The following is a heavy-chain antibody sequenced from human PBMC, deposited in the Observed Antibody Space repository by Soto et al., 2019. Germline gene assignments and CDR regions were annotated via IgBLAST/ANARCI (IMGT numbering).Heavy chain of an antibody. V-gene: IGHV4-34*01. J-gene: IGHJ6*02. CDR1: GGSFSGYY. CDR3: ARGSAALPPYYYYYYGMGV. CDR2: INHSGST. D-gene: IGHD2-15*01. Sequence: TSETLSLTCAVYGGSFSGYYWSWIRQPPGKGLEWIGEINHSGSTNYNPSLKSRVTISVDTSKNQFSLKLSSVTAADTAVYYCARGSAALPPYYYYYYGMGVWGQGTTVTVSS.